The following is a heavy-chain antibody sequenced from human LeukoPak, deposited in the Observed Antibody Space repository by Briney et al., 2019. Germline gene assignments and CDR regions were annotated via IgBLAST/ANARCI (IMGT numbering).Heavy chain of an antibody. Sequence: ASVKVSCKASGYTFTSYDINWVRQATGQGLEWMGWMNPNSGNTGYAQKFQGRVTITRSTSISTAYMELSSLRSEDTAVYYCARGPPSGFLEWLYQYYFDYWGQGTLVTVSS. J-gene: IGHJ4*02. D-gene: IGHD3-3*01. CDR2: MNPNSGNT. CDR1: GYTFTSYD. V-gene: IGHV1-8*03. CDR3: ARGPPSGFLEWLYQYYFDY.